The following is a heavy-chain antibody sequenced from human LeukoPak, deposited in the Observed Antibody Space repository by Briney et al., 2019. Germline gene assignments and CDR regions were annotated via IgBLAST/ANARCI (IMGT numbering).Heavy chain of an antibody. Sequence: PSETLSLTCAVYGASFSGYYWSWIRQPPGKGLEWIGEINHSGSTNYNPSLKSRVTISVDTSKNQFSLKLSSVTAADTAVYYCARAYSSGWYGLDYWGQGTLVTVSS. V-gene: IGHV4-34*01. CDR2: INHSGST. D-gene: IGHD6-19*01. J-gene: IGHJ4*02. CDR3: ARAYSSGWYGLDY. CDR1: GASFSGYY.